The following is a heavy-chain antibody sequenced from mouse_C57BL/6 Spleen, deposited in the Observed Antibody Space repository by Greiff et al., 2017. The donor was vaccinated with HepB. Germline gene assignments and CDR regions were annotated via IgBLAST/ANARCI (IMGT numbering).Heavy chain of an antibody. CDR1: GYTFTSYW. Sequence: VQLQQSGAELVKPGASVKMSCKASGYTFTSYWITWVKQRPGQGLEWIGDIYPGSGSTNYNEKFKSKATLTVDTSSSTAYMQLSSLTSEDSAVYYCAREPPHYYGSRGFAYWGQGTLVTVSA. CDR3: AREPPHYYGSRGFAY. J-gene: IGHJ3*01. V-gene: IGHV1-55*01. D-gene: IGHD1-1*01. CDR2: IYPGSGST.